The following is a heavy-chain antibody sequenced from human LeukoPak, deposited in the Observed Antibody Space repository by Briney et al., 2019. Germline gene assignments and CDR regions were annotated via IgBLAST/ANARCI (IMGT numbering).Heavy chain of an antibody. V-gene: IGHV4-39*07. CDR3: ARDLVTGYYYGSGSYYKGYYYGMDV. Sequence: SETLSLTCTVSGGSISSSSYYWGWIRQPPGKGLEWIGSIDYSGSTYYNPSLKSRVTISVDTSKNQFSLKLSSVTAADTAVYYCARDLVTGYYYGSGSYYKGYYYGMDVWGQGTTVTVSS. J-gene: IGHJ6*02. D-gene: IGHD3-10*01. CDR1: GGSISSSSYY. CDR2: IDYSGST.